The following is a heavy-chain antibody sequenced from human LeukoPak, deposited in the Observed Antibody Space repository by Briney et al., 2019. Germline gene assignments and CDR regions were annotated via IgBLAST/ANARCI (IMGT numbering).Heavy chain of an antibody. D-gene: IGHD2-15*01. V-gene: IGHV1-2*04. CDR3: ARVICSGDSCYPPSAVDI. CDR1: GYIFSDYY. J-gene: IGHJ3*02. Sequence: ASVKVSCKTSGYIFSDYYIHWVRQAPGQGLEWMGWINPKTGDTKSAQRFQRWVTMTRDTAISTAYLEINRLAPDDTAVYYCARVICSGDSCYPPSAVDIWGQGTMVTVSS. CDR2: INPKTGDT.